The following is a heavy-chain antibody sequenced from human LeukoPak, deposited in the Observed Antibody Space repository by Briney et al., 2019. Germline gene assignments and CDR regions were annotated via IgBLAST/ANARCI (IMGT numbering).Heavy chain of an antibody. D-gene: IGHD3-22*01. CDR1: GGSISSYY. CDR2: INHSGST. V-gene: IGHV4-34*01. CDR3: ARTSSSQYYYDSSGIFDS. J-gene: IGHJ4*02. Sequence: SETLSLTCTVSGGSISSYYWSWVRQPPGKGLEWIGEINHSGSTNYNPSLKSRVTISVDTSKNQFSLKLSSVTAADTAVYYCARTSSSQYYYDSSGIFDSWGQGTLVTVSS.